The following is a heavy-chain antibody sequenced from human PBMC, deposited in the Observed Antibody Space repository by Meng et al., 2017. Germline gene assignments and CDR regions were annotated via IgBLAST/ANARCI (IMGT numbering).Heavy chain of an antibody. D-gene: IGHD1-1*01. CDR1: GFTFNNYW. CDR2: ISGDGSIT. Sequence: EGQLGGAGGGLVQPGGSLRLSCAASGFTFNNYWMHWVRQVPGKGLVWVSRISGDGSITNYADSVKGRFTISRDNAKNTLYLQMNSLRPEDTAVYYCLDEAPRSDYWGQGSLVTVSS. J-gene: IGHJ4*02. CDR3: LDEAPRSDY. V-gene: IGHV3-74*01.